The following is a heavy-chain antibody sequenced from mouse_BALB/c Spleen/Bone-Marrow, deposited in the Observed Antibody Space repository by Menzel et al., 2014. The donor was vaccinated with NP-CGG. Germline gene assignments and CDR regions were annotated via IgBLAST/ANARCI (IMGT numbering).Heavy chain of an antibody. CDR3: ARPYDFGAWFAY. J-gene: IGHJ3*01. V-gene: IGHV5-6*01. CDR2: ISSGGSYT. D-gene: IGHD2-4*01. Sequence: EVMLVESVGDLVKPGGSLKLSCAASGFTFSSYGMSWVRQTPDKRLEWVATISSGGSYTYYPDSVKGRFTISRDNAKNTLYLQMSSLKSEDTAMYYCARPYDFGAWFAYWGQGTLVTVSA. CDR1: GFTFSSYG.